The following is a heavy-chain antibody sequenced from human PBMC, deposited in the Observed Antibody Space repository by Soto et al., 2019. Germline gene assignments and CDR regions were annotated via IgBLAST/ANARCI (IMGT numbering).Heavy chain of an antibody. V-gene: IGHV1-46*03. CDR1: GYTFTSYY. Sequence: ASVKVSCKASGYTFTSYYMHWVRQAPGQGLEWMGIINPSGGSTSYAQKFQGRVTMTRDTSTSTVYMELSSLRSEDTAVYYCAKDNSLTTSYFAHWGQGTLVTVSS. CDR2: INPSGGST. J-gene: IGHJ4*02. D-gene: IGHD1-1*01. CDR3: AKDNSLTTSYFAH.